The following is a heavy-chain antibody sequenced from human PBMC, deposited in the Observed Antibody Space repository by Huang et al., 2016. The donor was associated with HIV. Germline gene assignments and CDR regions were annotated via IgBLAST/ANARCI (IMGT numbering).Heavy chain of an antibody. V-gene: IGHV4-59*01. CDR1: GGSISSYY. D-gene: IGHD5-12*01. Sequence: QVQLQESGPGLVKPSETLSLTCTVSGGSISSYYWSWIRQPPGKGLECIGYIYYRGGTNYNPSLKSRVTISVDTSKNQFSLKPRSVTAADTAVYYCARGPSPWLQEAFDIWGQGTMVTVSS. CDR3: ARGPSPWLQEAFDI. J-gene: IGHJ3*02. CDR2: IYYRGGT.